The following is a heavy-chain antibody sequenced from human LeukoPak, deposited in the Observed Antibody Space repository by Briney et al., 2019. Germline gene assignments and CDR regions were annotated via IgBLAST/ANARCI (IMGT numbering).Heavy chain of an antibody. CDR1: GYTFTGYY. J-gene: IGHJ6*04. CDR2: INPNSGGT. CDR3: AGLIDCSGGSCYTELPLDV. D-gene: IGHD2-15*01. V-gene: IGHV1-2*02. Sequence: GASVKVSCKASGYTFTGYYMHWVRQAPGKGLEWMGWINPNSGGTNYAQKFQGRVTMTRDTSISTAYMELSRLRSDDTAVYYCAGLIDCSGGSCYTELPLDVWGKGTTVTVSS.